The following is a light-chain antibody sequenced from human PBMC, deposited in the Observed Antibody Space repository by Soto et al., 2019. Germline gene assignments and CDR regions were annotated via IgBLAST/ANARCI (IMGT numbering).Light chain of an antibody. Sequence: EIVLTQSPGTLSLSPGERATLSCRASQSVSSSYLAWYQQKPGQAPRLLIYGASSRATGIPDRFSGSGSGTDFTLTISRLEPEDFAVYYRQQYGSSPRKFGQGTKVEIK. CDR3: QQYGSSPRK. J-gene: IGKJ1*01. CDR1: QSVSSSY. CDR2: GAS. V-gene: IGKV3-20*01.